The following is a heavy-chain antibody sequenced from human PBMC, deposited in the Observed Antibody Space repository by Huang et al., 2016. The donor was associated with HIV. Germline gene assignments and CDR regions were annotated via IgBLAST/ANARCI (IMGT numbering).Heavy chain of an antibody. J-gene: IGHJ3*02. CDR1: GGSISS. CDR2: YYWSWI. D-gene: IGHD3-16*01. V-gene: IGHV4-59*08. CDR3: ARWGPTFGGTNAFDI. Sequence: QVQLQQSGPGLVKPSQTLSLTCTVPGGSISSGSYYWSWIRQPSLKSRVTISLDTSKNQFSLRLTSVTAADTAVYYCARWGPTFGGTNAFDIWGQGTMVTVSS.